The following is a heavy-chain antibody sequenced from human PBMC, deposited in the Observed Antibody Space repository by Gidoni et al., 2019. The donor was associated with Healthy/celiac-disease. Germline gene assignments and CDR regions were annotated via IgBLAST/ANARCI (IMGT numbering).Heavy chain of an antibody. CDR2: ISSSSSYI. Sequence: EVQMVESGGGLVKPGGSLRLSCAASGFTFSSYSMNWVRQAPGKGLEWVSSISSSSSYIYYADSVKGRFTISRDNAKNSLYLQMNSLRAEDTAVYYCARGTAVVYAFDIWGQGTMVTVSS. D-gene: IGHD6-19*01. CDR1: GFTFSSYS. V-gene: IGHV3-21*01. CDR3: ARGTAVVYAFDI. J-gene: IGHJ3*02.